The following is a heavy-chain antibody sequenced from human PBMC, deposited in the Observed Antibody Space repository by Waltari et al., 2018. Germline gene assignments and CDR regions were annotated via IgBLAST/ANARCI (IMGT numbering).Heavy chain of an antibody. V-gene: IGHV4-39*01. J-gene: IGHJ2*01. D-gene: IGHD3-22*01. Sequence: QLQLQESGPGLVKPSETLSLTCVVSGGSIISAAYYWGCVRQPPGKGLEFIGGMYYSGSTYYNPSLKSRVTISVDTSQKQFALRLSSVTAADTAVYYCARQDYYYVKGYFDLWGRGTLVTVSS. CDR2: MYYSGST. CDR1: GGSIISAAYY. CDR3: ARQDYYYVKGYFDL.